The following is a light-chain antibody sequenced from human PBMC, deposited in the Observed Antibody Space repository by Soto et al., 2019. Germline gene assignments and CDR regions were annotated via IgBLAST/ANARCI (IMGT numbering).Light chain of an antibody. CDR2: YDR. V-gene: IGLV3-21*04. CDR3: QVWDSSSDHPV. J-gene: IGLJ2*01. CDR1: NIVRKN. Sequence: VLTQPPSMSVAPGETATMTCGGNNIVRKNVHWYQQKPGQAPVLVIYYDRDRPSGIPERFSGSNSGNTATLTISRVEAGDEADYYCQVWDSSSDHPVFGGGTKLTVL.